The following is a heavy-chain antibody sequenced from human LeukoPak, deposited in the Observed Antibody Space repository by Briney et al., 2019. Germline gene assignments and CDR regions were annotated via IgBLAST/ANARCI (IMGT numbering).Heavy chain of an antibody. D-gene: IGHD7-27*01. CDR2: IYYSGST. CDR1: GGSIYSSNW. J-gene: IGHJ5*02. Sequence: PSETLSLTCAVSGGSIYSSNWWSWIRQPPGKGLEWIGYIYYSGSTNYNPSLKSRVTISVDTSKNQFSLKLSSVTAADTAVYYCARTGDHWFDPWGQGTLVTVSS. V-gene: IGHV4-59*01. CDR3: ARTGDHWFDP.